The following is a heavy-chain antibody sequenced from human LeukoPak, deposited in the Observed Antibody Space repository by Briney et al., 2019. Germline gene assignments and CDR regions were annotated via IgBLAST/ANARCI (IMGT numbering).Heavy chain of an antibody. D-gene: IGHD3-10*01. CDR2: IYTTGTT. CDR3: ARVGGSWDFDY. J-gene: IGHJ4*02. CDR1: GFTVSSNY. Sequence: GRSLRLSCAASGFTVSSNYMSWIRQAPGKGLEWVSIIYTTGTTYYADSVKGRFTISRDISKHTLYLQMSSLRADDTAVYYCARVGGSWDFDYWGQGTLVTVSS. V-gene: IGHV3-66*01.